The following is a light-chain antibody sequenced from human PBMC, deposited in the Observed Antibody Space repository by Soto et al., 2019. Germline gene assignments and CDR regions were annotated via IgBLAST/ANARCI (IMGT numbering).Light chain of an antibody. V-gene: IGLV2-14*01. CDR1: SSDVGGYNY. Sequence: QSVLTQPASVSGSPGQSITISCTGTSSDVGGYNYVSWYQQHPGKAPKLLIYEVSNRPSGVSNRFSGSKSGITASLTISGLQAEDEADYFCSSYRSSITYVFGTGTKLTVL. CDR2: EVS. CDR3: SSYRSSITYV. J-gene: IGLJ1*01.